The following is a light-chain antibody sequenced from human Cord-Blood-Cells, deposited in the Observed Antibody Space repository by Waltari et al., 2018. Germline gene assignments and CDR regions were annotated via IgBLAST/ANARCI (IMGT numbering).Light chain of an antibody. CDR3: QQRYSTPYS. Sequence: DIKLTQSPSSLSASVGDRVTITCRASQSISSYLNWYQQKPGKAPRLLIYAASSLQSGVPSRFSGSGSGTDFTLTISSLQPEDFATDDCQQRYSTPYSFGQGTKLEI. J-gene: IGKJ2*03. V-gene: IGKV1-39*01. CDR1: QSISSY. CDR2: AAS.